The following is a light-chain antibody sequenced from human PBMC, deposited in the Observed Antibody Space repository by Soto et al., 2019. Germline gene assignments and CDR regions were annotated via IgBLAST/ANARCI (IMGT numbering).Light chain of an antibody. V-gene: IGKV1-39*01. CDR2: VAS. Sequence: DIQMTQSPSSLSASVGDRVTITCRASQSISRYLNWYQQKPGKAPNLLIYVASSLQSEVPSRFSGSGGGTDFTLSISSVQPEDFATYFCQQSYMDPITFGQGRLLEVK. J-gene: IGKJ5*01. CDR3: QQSYMDPIT. CDR1: QSISRY.